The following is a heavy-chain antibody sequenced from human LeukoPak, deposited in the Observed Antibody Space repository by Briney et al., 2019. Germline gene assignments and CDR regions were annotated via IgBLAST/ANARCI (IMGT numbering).Heavy chain of an antibody. V-gene: IGHV3-9*01. CDR1: GFSFSSYG. J-gene: IGHJ4*02. Sequence: GGSLRLSCAASGFSFSSYGMSWVRQAPGKGLEWVSGISWNSGSIGYADSVKGRFTISRDNAKNSLYLQMNSLRAEDTALYYCAKGSRSGWYVNYWGQGTLVTVSS. CDR3: AKGSRSGWYVNY. CDR2: ISWNSGSI. D-gene: IGHD6-19*01.